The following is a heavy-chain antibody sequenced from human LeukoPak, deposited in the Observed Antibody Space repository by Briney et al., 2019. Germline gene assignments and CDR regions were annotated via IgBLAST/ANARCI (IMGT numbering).Heavy chain of an antibody. CDR3: ARAANTGYSTWWFDP. CDR1: GYSISSGYY. J-gene: IGHJ5*02. D-gene: IGHD5-12*01. Sequence: SETLSLTCTVSGYSISSGYYWGWIRQPPGKGLEWIGSIYHSGSTNYSPSLKSRVTISVDTSKNQFSLELTSVTAADTAVYYCARAANTGYSTWWFDPWGQGTLVTVSS. V-gene: IGHV4-38-2*02. CDR2: IYHSGST.